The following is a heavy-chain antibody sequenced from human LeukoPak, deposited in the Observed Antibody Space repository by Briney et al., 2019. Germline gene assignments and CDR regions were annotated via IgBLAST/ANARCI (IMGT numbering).Heavy chain of an antibody. CDR2: INPNSGGT. J-gene: IGHJ6*02. CDR1: GYTFTGYY. D-gene: IGHD3-10*01. CDR3: ARVGWFGELLPPWYYYGMDV. Sequence: ASVKVSCKASGYTFTGYYMHWVRQAPGQGLEWMGWINPNSGGTNYAQKFQGRVTMTRDTSISTAYMELSRLRSDDTAVYYCARVGWFGELLPPWYYYGMDVWGRGTTVTVSS. V-gene: IGHV1-2*02.